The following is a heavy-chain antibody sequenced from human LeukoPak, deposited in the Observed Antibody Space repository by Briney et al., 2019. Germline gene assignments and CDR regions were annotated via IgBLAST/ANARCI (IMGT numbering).Heavy chain of an antibody. D-gene: IGHD3-10*01. CDR2: INHSGST. CDR1: GGSFSGYY. CDR3: ARDSLPSRGTMVRGYFDY. Sequence: PSETLSLTCAVYGGSFSGYYWRWVRQPPGKGLEWVGEINHSGSTNYNPSLKSRVTISVDTSKNQFSLKLSSVTAADTAVYYCARDSLPSRGTMVRGYFDYWGQGTLVTVSS. V-gene: IGHV4-34*01. J-gene: IGHJ4*02.